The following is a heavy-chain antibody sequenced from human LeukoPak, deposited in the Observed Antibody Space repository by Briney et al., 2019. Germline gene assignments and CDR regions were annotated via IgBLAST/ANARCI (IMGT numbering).Heavy chain of an antibody. CDR3: ARLIAVAGQRYFDY. CDR2: IYYSGST. D-gene: IGHD6-19*01. V-gene: IGHV4-39*01. CDR1: GGSISSSSYS. J-gene: IGHJ4*02. Sequence: SETLSLTCTVSGGSISSSSYSWGWIRQPPGQGLEWIGSIYYSGSTYYNPSLKSRATISVDTSKNQFSLKLSSVTAADTAVYYCARLIAVAGQRYFDYWGQGTLVTVSS.